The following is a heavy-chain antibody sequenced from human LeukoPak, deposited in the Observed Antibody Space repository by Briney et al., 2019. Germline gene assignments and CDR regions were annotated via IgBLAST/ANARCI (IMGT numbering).Heavy chain of an antibody. CDR3: ARDLDQWLGTFDY. Sequence: SGTLSLTCAVSGGSISSSNWWSWVRQPPGKGLEWIGEIYHSGSTNYNPSLKSRVTMSVDTSKNQFSLILTSVTAADTAVYYCARDLDQWLGTFDYWGQGTLVTVSS. CDR2: IYHSGST. V-gene: IGHV4-4*02. D-gene: IGHD6-19*01. CDR1: GGSISSSNW. J-gene: IGHJ4*02.